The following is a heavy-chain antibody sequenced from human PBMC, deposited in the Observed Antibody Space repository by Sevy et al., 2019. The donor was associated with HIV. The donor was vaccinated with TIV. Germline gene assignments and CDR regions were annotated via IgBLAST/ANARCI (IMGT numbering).Heavy chain of an antibody. D-gene: IGHD3-22*01. CDR3: ARGNSGSFDY. J-gene: IGHJ4*02. V-gene: IGHV3-7*04. CDR2: IKQDESEK. Sequence: GGSLRLSCAASGFSFSNYWMHWVRQAPGKGLEWVANIKQDESEKYYVASVKGRFTISRDNVKSSLYLQMNSLRPEDTAVFYCARGNSGSFDYWGQGTLVTVSS. CDR1: GFSFSNYW.